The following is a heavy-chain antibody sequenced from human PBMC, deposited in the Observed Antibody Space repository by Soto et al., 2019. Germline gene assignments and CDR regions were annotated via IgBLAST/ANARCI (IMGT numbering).Heavy chain of an antibody. CDR3: AKTAIMITFGGVIVIPHFDY. V-gene: IGHV3-23*01. CDR1: GFTFSSYA. D-gene: IGHD3-16*02. Sequence: PGGSLRLSCAASGFTFSSYAMSWVRQAPGKGLEWVSAISGSGGSTYYADSVKGRFTISRDNSKNTLFLQMNSLRAEDTAVYYCAKTAIMITFGGVIVIPHFDYWGQGTLVTVSS. CDR2: ISGSGGST. J-gene: IGHJ4*02.